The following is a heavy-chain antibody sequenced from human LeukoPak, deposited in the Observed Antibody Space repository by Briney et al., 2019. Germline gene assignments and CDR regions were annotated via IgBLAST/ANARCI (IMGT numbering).Heavy chain of an antibody. D-gene: IGHD2-15*01. CDR3: AKEGYCSGGSCYVFDY. J-gene: IGHJ4*02. CDR2: IRYDGSNK. V-gene: IGHV3-30*02. Sequence: IRYDGSNKYYADSVKGRFTISRDNSKNTLYLQMNSLRAEDTAVYYCAKEGYCSGGSCYVFDYWGQGTLVTVSS.